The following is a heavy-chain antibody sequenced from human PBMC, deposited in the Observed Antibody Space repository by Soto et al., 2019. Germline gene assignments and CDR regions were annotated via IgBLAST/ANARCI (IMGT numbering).Heavy chain of an antibody. J-gene: IGHJ4*02. CDR2: ISVSSNTI. CDR1: GFTFSSYS. V-gene: IGHV3-48*02. Sequence: GGSLRLSCAASGFTFSSYSMNWVRQAPGKGLEWLSFISVSSNTIYYADSVKGRFTISRDNAKNSLYLQMNSLRDEDTAVYYCARETQTKFDYWGQGTLVTVS. CDR3: ARETQTKFDY.